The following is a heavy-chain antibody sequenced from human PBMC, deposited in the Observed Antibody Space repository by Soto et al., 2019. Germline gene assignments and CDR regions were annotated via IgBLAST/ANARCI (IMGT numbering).Heavy chain of an antibody. J-gene: IGHJ4*02. CDR2: IYYSGST. Sequence: SETLSLTCTVSGGSISSSSYYWGWIRQPPGKGLEWIGSIYYSGSTYYNPSLKSRVTISVDTSKNQFSLKLGSVTAADTAVYYCARQTIAARPFDYWGQGTLVTVSS. D-gene: IGHD6-6*01. CDR1: GGSISSSSYY. CDR3: ARQTIAARPFDY. V-gene: IGHV4-39*01.